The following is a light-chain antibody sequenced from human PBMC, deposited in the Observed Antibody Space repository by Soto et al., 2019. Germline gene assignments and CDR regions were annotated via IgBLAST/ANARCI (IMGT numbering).Light chain of an antibody. J-gene: IGLJ2*01. CDR2: SDN. CDR1: TSNIGTHT. Sequence: QPVLTQSPSASGTPGQRVSISCSGSTSNIGTHTVNWYQHVPGTAPKLLIYSDNQRPSAVPGRFSGSKSGTSAFLAISGLLSEDEADYYCATWDDSLNVVFGGGTQLTVL. CDR3: ATWDDSLNVV. V-gene: IGLV1-44*01.